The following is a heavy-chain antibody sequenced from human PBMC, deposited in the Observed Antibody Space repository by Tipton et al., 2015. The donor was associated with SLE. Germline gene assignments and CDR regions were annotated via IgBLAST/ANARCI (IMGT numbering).Heavy chain of an antibody. CDR3: AREGNYDTSGTFDY. CDR1: GFTFSSYN. V-gene: IGHV3-23*01. Sequence: SLRLSCVASGFTFSSYNMNWVRQAPGKGLEWVSAISGSGGSTYYADSVKGRFTISRDNSKNTLYLQMNSLRAEDTALYYCAREGNYDTSGTFDYWGQGTLVTVSS. D-gene: IGHD3-22*01. J-gene: IGHJ4*02. CDR2: ISGSGGST.